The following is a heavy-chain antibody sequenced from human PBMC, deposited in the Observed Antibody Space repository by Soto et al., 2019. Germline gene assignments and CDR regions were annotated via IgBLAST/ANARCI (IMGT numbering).Heavy chain of an antibody. CDR3: ARIAAAGTYFQH. V-gene: IGHV4-4*02. CDR1: GGSISSSNW. Sequence: QVQLQESGPGLVKPSGTLSLTCAVSGGSISSSNWWSWVRQPPGKGLEWIGEIHHSGSTNYNPSLKSRVTISVDKSQSQFSLKLSSVTAADTAVYYCARIAAAGTYFQHGGQGTLVTVSS. D-gene: IGHD6-13*01. CDR2: IHHSGST. J-gene: IGHJ1*01.